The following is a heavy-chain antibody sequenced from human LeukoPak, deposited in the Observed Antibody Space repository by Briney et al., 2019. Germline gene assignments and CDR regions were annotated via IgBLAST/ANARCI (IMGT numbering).Heavy chain of an antibody. V-gene: IGHV3-43*02. CDR1: GFTFDDYA. J-gene: IGHJ6*02. CDR3: AKDMPPHYYYGSGSRPPRYYYYGMDV. D-gene: IGHD3-10*01. CDR2: ISGDGGST. Sequence: GGSLRLSCAASGFTFDDYAMHWVRQAPGKGLKWVSLISGDGGSTYFADSVKGRFTISRDNSKNSLYLQMNSLRTEDTALYYCAKDMPPHYYYGSGSRPPRYYYYGMDVWGQGTTVTVSS.